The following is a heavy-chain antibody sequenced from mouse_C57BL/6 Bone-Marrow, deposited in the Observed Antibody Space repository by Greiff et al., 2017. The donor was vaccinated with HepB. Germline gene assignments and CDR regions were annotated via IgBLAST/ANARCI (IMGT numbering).Heavy chain of an antibody. V-gene: IGHV1-69*01. CDR3: ARGGIYYGSFDY. Sequence: QVQLQQPGAELVKPGASVKLSCKASGYTFTSYWMHWVKQRPGQGLEWIGEIDPSDSYTNYNQKFKGKSTLTVDKSSSTAYMQLSSLTSEDSAVYYCARGGIYYGSFDYWGQGTTLTVSS. J-gene: IGHJ2*01. CDR1: GYTFTSYW. D-gene: IGHD1-1*01. CDR2: IDPSDSYT.